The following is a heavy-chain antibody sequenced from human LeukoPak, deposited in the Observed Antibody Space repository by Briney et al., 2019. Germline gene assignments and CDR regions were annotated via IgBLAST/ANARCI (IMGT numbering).Heavy chain of an antibody. D-gene: IGHD5-12*01. V-gene: IGHV4-4*07. CDR1: GGSISSYY. J-gene: IGHJ3*02. CDR3: ARRKWLGDAFDI. CDR2: IYTSGST. Sequence: SETLPLTCTVSGGSISSYYWSWIRQPAGKGLEWIGRIYTSGSTNYNPSLKSRVTMSVDTSKNQFSLKLSSVTAADTAVYYCARRKWLGDAFDIWGQGTMVTVSS.